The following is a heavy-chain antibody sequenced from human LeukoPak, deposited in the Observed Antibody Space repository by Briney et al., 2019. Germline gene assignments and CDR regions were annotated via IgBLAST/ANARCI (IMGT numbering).Heavy chain of an antibody. D-gene: IGHD2-2*01. CDR3: ASFGVVVVPAATHDAFDT. CDR1: GYTFTGYY. J-gene: IGHJ3*02. Sequence: ASVKVSCKASGYTFTGYYMHWVRQAPGQGLEWMGWINPNSGGTNYAQKFQGRVTMTRDTSISTAYMELSRLRSDDTAVYYCASFGVVVVPAATHDAFDTWGQGTMVTVSS. V-gene: IGHV1-2*02. CDR2: INPNSGGT.